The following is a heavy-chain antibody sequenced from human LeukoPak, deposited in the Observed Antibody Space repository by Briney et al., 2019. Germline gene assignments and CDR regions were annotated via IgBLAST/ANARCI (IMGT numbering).Heavy chain of an antibody. CDR2: ISAYNGNT. V-gene: IGHV1-18*01. CDR1: GCTFTSYG. D-gene: IGHD3-22*01. CDR3: AKDDYDSSGYYYVGAFDI. J-gene: IGHJ3*02. Sequence: PVASVKVSCKASGCTFTSYGISWVRQAPGQGLEWMGWISAYNGNTNYAQKLQGRVTMTTDTSTSTAYMELRSLRSDDTAVYYCAKDDYDSSGYYYVGAFDIWGQGTMVTVSS.